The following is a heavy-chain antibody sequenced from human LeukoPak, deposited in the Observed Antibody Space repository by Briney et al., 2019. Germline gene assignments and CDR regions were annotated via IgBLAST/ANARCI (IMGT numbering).Heavy chain of an antibody. CDR3: ARDLDY. V-gene: IGHV3-72*01. J-gene: IGHJ4*02. CDR2: TKNKANNYNT. CDR1: GFTFSDHY. Sequence: PGASLRLSCAASGFTFSDHYMDWVRQAPGKGLEWVGRTKNKANNYNTEYAASVKGRFIISRDDSKNSLFLQMNSLRAEDTAVYYCARDLDYWGQGTLVTVSS.